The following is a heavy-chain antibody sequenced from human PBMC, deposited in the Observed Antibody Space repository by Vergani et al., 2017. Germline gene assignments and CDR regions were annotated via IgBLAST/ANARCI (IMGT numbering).Heavy chain of an antibody. D-gene: IGHD1-26*01. CDR2: IYYSGST. Sequence: QVQLQESGPGLVKPSETLSLTCTVSGGSISSYYWSWIRQPPGKGLEWIGYIYYSGSTYYNPSLKSRVTISVDTSKNQFSLKLSSVTAADTAVYYCARGVSYTELPFDYWGQGTLVTVSS. J-gene: IGHJ4*02. V-gene: IGHV4-59*12. CDR3: ARGVSYTELPFDY. CDR1: GGSISSYY.